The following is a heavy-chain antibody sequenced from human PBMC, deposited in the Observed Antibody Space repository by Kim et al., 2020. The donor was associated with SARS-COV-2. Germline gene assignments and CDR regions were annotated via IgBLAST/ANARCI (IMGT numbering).Heavy chain of an antibody. CDR3: ATSGYSSSWYVWDY. CDR1: GFTFSTYA. J-gene: IGHJ4*02. Sequence: GGSLRLSCAASGFTFSTYAMNWVRQAPGKGLERVSSISRTGENTYYADSVTGRFTISRDNSKNTLYWQMNSLRVGDTAVYYCATSGYSSSWYVWDYWGQGSLVSFSS. V-gene: IGHV3-23*01. D-gene: IGHD6-13*01. CDR2: ISRTGENT.